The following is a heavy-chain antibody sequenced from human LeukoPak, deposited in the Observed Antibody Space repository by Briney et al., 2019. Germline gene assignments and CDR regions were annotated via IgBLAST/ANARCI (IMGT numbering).Heavy chain of an antibody. Sequence: ASVKVSCKASGYTFTIYGISWVRQAPGQGREWMGWISAYNGNTNYAQKLQGRVTMTTDTSTSTAYMELRSLRSDDTAVYYCARGGGGHCSSTSCPTPDYWGQGTLVTVSS. CDR3: ARGGGGHCSSTSCPTPDY. CDR1: GYTFTIYG. V-gene: IGHV1-18*04. CDR2: ISAYNGNT. J-gene: IGHJ4*02. D-gene: IGHD2-2*01.